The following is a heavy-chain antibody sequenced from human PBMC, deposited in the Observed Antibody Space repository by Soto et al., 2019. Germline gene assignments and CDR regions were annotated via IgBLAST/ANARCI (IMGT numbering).Heavy chain of an antibody. CDR2: ISSSSSTI. Sequence: GGFLRLSCAASGFTFSSYSRNWVRQAPGKGLEWVSYISSSSSTIYYADSVKGRFTISRDNAKNSLYLQMNSLKTEDTAVYYCVRVGTAATGRDFDYWGQGTLVTVSS. CDR1: GFTFSSYS. V-gene: IGHV3-48*01. J-gene: IGHJ4*02. D-gene: IGHD6-13*01. CDR3: VRVGTAATGRDFDY.